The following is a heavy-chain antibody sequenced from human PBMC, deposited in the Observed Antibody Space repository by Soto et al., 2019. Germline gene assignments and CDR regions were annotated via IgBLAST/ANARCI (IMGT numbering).Heavy chain of an antibody. J-gene: IGHJ4*02. CDR1: GFTFDYYT. D-gene: IGHD3-16*01. CDR3: AKDAGGTRKGSYFDY. Sequence: HPGGSLRLSCAASGFTFDYYTMHWVRQAPGKGLEWVSLISWDGGSTYYADSVKGRFTISRDNSKNSLYLQMNSLRTEDTALYYCAKDAGGTRKGSYFDYWGQGTLVTVSS. V-gene: IGHV3-43*01. CDR2: ISWDGGST.